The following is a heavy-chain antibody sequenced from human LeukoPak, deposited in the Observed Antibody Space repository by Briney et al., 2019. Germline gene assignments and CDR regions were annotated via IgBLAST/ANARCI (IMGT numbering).Heavy chain of an antibody. Sequence: SETLSLTCTVSGGSISSSSYYWGWIRQPPGKGLEWIGSIYYSGSTYCNPSLKSRVTISVDTSKNQFSLKLSSVTAADTAVYYCARHTSHYFDSIGYYAFDIWGQGTMVSVS. CDR3: ARHTSHYFDSIGYYAFDI. D-gene: IGHD3-22*01. V-gene: IGHV4-39*01. CDR2: IYYSGST. CDR1: GGSISSSSYY. J-gene: IGHJ3*02.